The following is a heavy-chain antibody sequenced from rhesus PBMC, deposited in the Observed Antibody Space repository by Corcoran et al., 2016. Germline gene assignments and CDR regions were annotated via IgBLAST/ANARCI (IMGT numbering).Heavy chain of an antibody. V-gene: IGHV4-160*01. Sequence: QVQRQEAGPGLVKPSETLALTCAGSGGFISSHYWSWIRQPPGKGLDWIGRIYGGGGSTDYNTSLRSRVTLSTDTSKNQFSLKLSSVTAADTAVYYCARIRPYRFAFDFWDQGLRVTVSS. CDR2: IYGGGGST. D-gene: IGHD1-1*01. CDR3: ARIRPYRFAFDF. J-gene: IGHJ3*01. CDR1: GGFISSHY.